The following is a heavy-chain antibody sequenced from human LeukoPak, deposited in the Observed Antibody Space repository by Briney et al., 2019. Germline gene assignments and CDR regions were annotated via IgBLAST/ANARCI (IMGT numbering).Heavy chain of an antibody. CDR1: GFTPSSYA. Sequence: RGSLRLSSADSGFTPSSYAGCCVSQAPGEGLEWVSAITDSAGSTYHADSVKGRFTISRDNSKNTLYLQMNSLRAEDTAVYYCAKASSGCRPPYPHYWGEGTPVTVSS. CDR3: AKASSGCRPPYPHY. D-gene: IGHD6-6*01. V-gene: IGHV3-23*01. J-gene: IGHJ4*02. CDR2: ITDSAGST.